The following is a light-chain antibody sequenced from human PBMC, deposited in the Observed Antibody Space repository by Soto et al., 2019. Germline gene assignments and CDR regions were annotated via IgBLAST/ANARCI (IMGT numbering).Light chain of an antibody. CDR2: EVS. J-gene: IGLJ3*02. V-gene: IGLV2-14*01. CDR3: AAWDDSLSGRV. Sequence: QSALTQPASVSGSPGQSITISCTGTNSDVGRYKYVSWCQQHPGKAPKLLIYEVSNRPSGVSDRFSGSKSGNTASLTISGLQAEDEADYYCAAWDDSLSGRVFGGGTKLTVL. CDR1: NSDVGRYKY.